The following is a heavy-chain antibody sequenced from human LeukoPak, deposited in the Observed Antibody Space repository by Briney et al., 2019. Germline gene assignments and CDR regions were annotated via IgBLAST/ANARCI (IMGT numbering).Heavy chain of an antibody. Sequence: SETLSLTCTVSGGSISSGDYYWRWVRQPPGKGLEWYGYIYYSGSTYYSPSLKSRVTISVDTSKNQFSLKLSSVTAADTAVYYCARGRTTYYYDSSGYYFDYWGQGTLVTVSS. CDR2: IYYSGST. J-gene: IGHJ4*02. D-gene: IGHD3-22*01. CDR3: ARGRTTYYYDSSGYYFDY. CDR1: GGSISSGDYY. V-gene: IGHV4-30-4*01.